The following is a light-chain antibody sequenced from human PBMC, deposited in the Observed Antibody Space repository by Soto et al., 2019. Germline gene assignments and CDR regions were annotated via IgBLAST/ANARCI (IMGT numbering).Light chain of an antibody. V-gene: IGKV1-39*01. CDR1: QSISSY. J-gene: IGKJ2*02. Sequence: DIQMTQSPSSLSASVGDRVTITCRASQSISSYLNWYQQKPGKAPKLLIYAASSLQSGVPSRFSGSGSGTDFTLTISRLPPEDFATYYWQQSYRTPRTFGQGTKLEIK. CDR3: QQSYRTPRT. CDR2: AAS.